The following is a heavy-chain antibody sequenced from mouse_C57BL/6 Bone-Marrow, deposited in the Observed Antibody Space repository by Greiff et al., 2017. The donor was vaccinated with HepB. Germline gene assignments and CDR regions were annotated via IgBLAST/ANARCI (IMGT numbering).Heavy chain of an antibody. D-gene: IGHD3-1*01. CDR3: ARGLGLRYDMDY. V-gene: IGHV1-42*01. CDR2: INPSTGGT. J-gene: IGHJ4*01. CDR1: GYSFTGYY. Sequence: VQLQQSGPELVKPGASVKISCKASGYSFTGYYMNWVKQSPEKSLGWIGEINPSTGGTTYNQKFKAKATLTVDKSSSTAYMQLKSLTSEDYAVYYCARGLGLRYDMDYWGQGTSVTVSS.